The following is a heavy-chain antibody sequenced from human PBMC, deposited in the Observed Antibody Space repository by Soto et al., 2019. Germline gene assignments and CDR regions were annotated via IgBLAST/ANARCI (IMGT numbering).Heavy chain of an antibody. CDR1: GFPFDEYA. CDR3: AKDTGGYPAYFDS. D-gene: IGHD1-26*01. CDR2: ISWNTGAI. J-gene: IGHJ4*02. Sequence: GGSLRLSCRVSGFPFDEYAMHWVRQAPGKGLEWVSGISWNTGAIGYADSVKGRFSISRDNAKNSLHLQMNSLSHEDTALYYCAKDTGGYPAYFDSWGQGTLVTVSS. V-gene: IGHV3-9*01.